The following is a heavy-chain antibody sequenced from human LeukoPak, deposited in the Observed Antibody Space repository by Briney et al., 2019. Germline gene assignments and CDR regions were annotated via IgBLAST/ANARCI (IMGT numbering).Heavy chain of an antibody. J-gene: IGHJ6*02. Sequence: GGSPRLSCAASGVTFSSYNMNWVRHAPGKGLEWVSTITSTSTYIAYADSVKGRFTISRDNADNSLYLQMSSLRDDDTAVYYCAKERPHGMDVWGQGASVTVSS. CDR2: ITSTSTYI. V-gene: IGHV3-21*01. CDR1: GVTFSSYN. CDR3: AKERPHGMDV. D-gene: IGHD6-6*01.